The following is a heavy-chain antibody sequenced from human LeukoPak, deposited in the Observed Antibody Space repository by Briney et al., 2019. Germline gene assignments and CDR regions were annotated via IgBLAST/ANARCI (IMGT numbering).Heavy chain of an antibody. CDR2: ISSSSSYI. Sequence: PGGSLRPSCAASGFTFSSYGMNWVRQAPGKGLEWVSSISSSSSYIYYADSVKGRFTISRDSAKNSLYLQMNSLRAEDTAVYYCARDPHYDFWSGYYPPDYWGQGTLVTVSS. J-gene: IGHJ4*02. D-gene: IGHD3-3*01. CDR1: GFTFSSYG. V-gene: IGHV3-21*01. CDR3: ARDPHYDFWSGYYPPDY.